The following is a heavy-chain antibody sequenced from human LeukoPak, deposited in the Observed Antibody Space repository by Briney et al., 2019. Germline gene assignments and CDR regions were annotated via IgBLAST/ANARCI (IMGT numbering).Heavy chain of an antibody. J-gene: IGHJ3*02. CDR1: GGSVSDYY. CDR2: INHSGST. D-gene: IGHD4-17*01. CDR3: ARLYEGTVTGDHDAFDI. V-gene: IGHV4-34*01. Sequence: PSETLSLTCTVSGGSVSDYYWSWIRQPPGKGLEWIGEINHSGSTNYNPSLKSRVTISVDTSKNQFSLKLSSVTAADTAVYYCARLYEGTVTGDHDAFDIWGQGTMVTVSS.